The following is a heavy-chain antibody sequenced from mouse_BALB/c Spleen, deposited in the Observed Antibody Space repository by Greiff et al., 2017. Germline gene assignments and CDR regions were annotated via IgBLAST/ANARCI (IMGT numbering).Heavy chain of an antibody. CDR3: AANWGFAY. CDR2: ISYSGST. Sequence: EVQLVESGPGLVKPSQSLSLTCTVTGYSITSDYAWNWIRQFPGNKLEWMGYISYSGSTSYNPSLKSRISITRDTSKNQFFLQLNSVTTEDTATYYCAANWGFAYWGQGTLVTVSA. J-gene: IGHJ3*01. CDR1: GYSITSDYA. V-gene: IGHV3-2*02. D-gene: IGHD4-1*01.